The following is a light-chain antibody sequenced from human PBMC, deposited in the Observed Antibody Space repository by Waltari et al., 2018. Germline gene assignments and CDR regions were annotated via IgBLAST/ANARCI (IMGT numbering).Light chain of an antibody. J-gene: IGKJ5*01. Sequence: EVVMTQSPATLSVSPRERASLSCRASQSIATNLAWYQQKPGQPPRLLVYDASTRAPSIPARFKGSGSGTEFTLTISSLQSEDSAVYYCQQYNRWPPITFGQGTRLEI. CDR1: QSIATN. CDR3: QQYNRWPPIT. CDR2: DAS. V-gene: IGKV3-15*01.